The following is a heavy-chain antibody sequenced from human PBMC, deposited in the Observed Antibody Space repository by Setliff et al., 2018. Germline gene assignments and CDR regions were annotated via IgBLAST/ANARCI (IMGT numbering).Heavy chain of an antibody. CDR3: AREVGTSTSSDAFDV. CDR2: IYHSGSA. J-gene: IGHJ3*01. D-gene: IGHD1-26*01. Sequence: QTLSLTCTVSGDSISSGDYFWSWIRQPPGKGLEWIAYIYHSGSAYYNPSLKSRVTMSVDTSKNQFSLHLTSVTAADTAVYYCAREVGTSTSSDAFDVWGQGMMVTVSS. V-gene: IGHV4-30-4*08. CDR1: GDSISSGDYF.